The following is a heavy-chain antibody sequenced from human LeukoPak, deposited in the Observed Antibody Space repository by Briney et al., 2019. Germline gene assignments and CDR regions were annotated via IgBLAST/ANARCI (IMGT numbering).Heavy chain of an antibody. CDR1: GFTFSSFA. V-gene: IGHV3-23*01. Sequence: GGSLRLSCAASGFTFSSFAMSWVRQAPGKGLEWVSTISGSDGTTNYADSVEGRFTFSRDNSKNTLYLQMNSLRAEDTAVYYCAKDLPDYGDYIEGYWGQGTLVTVSS. CDR2: ISGSDGTT. J-gene: IGHJ4*02. D-gene: IGHD4-17*01. CDR3: AKDLPDYGDYIEGY.